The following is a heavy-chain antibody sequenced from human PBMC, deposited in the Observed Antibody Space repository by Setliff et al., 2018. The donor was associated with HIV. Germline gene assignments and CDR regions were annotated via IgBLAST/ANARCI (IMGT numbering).Heavy chain of an antibody. D-gene: IGHD3-22*01. CDR2: INPSGGST. J-gene: IGHJ3*02. CDR1: GYIITSYY. V-gene: IGHV1-46*01. Sequence: GASVKVSCKASGYIITSYYIHWVRQAPGQGLEWMGIINPSGGSTSYPQKFQGRVTLTRDTSTNTAYMELSSLRSEDTAVYYCARDDREGRPYYYVSSGFSPDAFDIWGQDTIFPVSS. CDR3: ARDDREGRPYYYVSSGFSPDAFDI.